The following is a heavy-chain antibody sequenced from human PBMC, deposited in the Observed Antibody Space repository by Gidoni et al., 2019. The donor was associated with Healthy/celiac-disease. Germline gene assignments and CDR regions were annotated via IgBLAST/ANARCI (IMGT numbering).Heavy chain of an antibody. D-gene: IGHD4-17*01. Sequence: QVQLQESGPGLVKHSGNLSLTCPVSGGSISSSNWWGWVRQPPGKGLEWIGEIYHSGSTNYNPSLKSRVTISVDKSKNQFSLKLSSVTAADTAVYYCARKAGGDYLYPGRTFDYWGQGTLVTVSS. CDR3: ARKAGGDYLYPGRTFDY. V-gene: IGHV4-4*02. CDR1: GGSISSSNW. CDR2: IYHSGST. J-gene: IGHJ4*02.